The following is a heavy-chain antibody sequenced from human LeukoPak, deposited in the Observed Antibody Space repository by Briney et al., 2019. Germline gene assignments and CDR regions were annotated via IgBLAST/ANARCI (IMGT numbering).Heavy chain of an antibody. CDR3: ARSPTTLVDMYFDY. Sequence: GRSLRLSCAASGFTFSSYAMHWVRQAPGKGLEWVAVISYDGSNKYYADSVKGRFTISRDNSKSTLYLQMNSLRAGDTAVYYCARSPTTLVDMYFDYWGQGTLVTVSS. CDR2: ISYDGSNK. J-gene: IGHJ4*02. D-gene: IGHD4-23*01. V-gene: IGHV3-30-3*01. CDR1: GFTFSSYA.